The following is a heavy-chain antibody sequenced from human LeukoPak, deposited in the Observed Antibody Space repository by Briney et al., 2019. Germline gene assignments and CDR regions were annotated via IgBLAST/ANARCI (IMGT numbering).Heavy chain of an antibody. CDR2: IYYSGST. CDR3: ARESGSGSPLDY. Sequence: PSETLSLTCTVSGGSISSYYWSWIRQPPGKGLEWIGYIYYSGSTNYNPSLKSRVTMSVDTSKNQFSLKLGSVTAADTAVYYCARESGSGSPLDYWGQGTLVTVSS. V-gene: IGHV4-59*12. CDR1: GGSISSYY. J-gene: IGHJ4*02. D-gene: IGHD3-10*01.